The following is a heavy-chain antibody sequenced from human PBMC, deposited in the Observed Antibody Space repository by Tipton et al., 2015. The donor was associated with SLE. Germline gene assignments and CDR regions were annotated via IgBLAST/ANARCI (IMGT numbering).Heavy chain of an antibody. J-gene: IGHJ4*02. CDR2: IRYDGSVE. V-gene: IGHV3-30*02. CDR3: AKVGSGWYGVDY. Sequence: GSLRLSCAASGFHFSTYGMHWVRQAPGKGLEWVAFIRYDGSVEDYADSVKGRFTISRDNSKNTLYLQMNNLRDEDTAAYHCAKVGSGWYGVDYWGQRTLVTVS. D-gene: IGHD6-19*01. CDR1: GFHFSTYG.